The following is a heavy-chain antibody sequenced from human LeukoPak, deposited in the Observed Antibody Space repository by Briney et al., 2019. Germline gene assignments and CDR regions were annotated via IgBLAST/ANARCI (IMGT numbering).Heavy chain of an antibody. J-gene: IGHJ4*02. D-gene: IGHD3-22*01. CDR2: ISYDGSNK. Sequence: GRSLRLSCAASGFTFSSYGMRWVRQAPGKGLEWVAVISYDGSNKYYADSVKGRFTISRDNSKNTLYLQMNSLRAEDTAVYYCARDIGQWLLLGPDYWGQGTLVTVSS. CDR3: ARDIGQWLLLGPDY. CDR1: GFTFSSYG. V-gene: IGHV3-30*03.